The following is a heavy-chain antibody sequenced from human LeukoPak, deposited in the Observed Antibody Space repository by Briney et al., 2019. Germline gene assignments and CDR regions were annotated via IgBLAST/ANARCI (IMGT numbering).Heavy chain of an antibody. V-gene: IGHV4-34*01. Sequence: SETLSLTCAVYGGSFSGYYWSWIRQPPGKGLEWIGEINHSGSTNYNPSLKSRVTISVDTSKNQFSLKLSSVTAADTAVYYCARGRRGGVIILGLFMDYWGQGTLVTVSS. CDR1: GGSFSGYY. CDR2: INHSGST. CDR3: ARGRRGGVIILGLFMDY. D-gene: IGHD3-10*01. J-gene: IGHJ4*02.